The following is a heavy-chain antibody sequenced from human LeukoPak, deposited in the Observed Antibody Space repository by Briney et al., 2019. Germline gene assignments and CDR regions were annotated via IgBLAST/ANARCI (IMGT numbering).Heavy chain of an antibody. CDR2: ISGYNGNT. J-gene: IGHJ4*02. D-gene: IGHD6-19*01. V-gene: IGHV1-18*01. CDR3: ATKRGSGWIFDY. Sequence: ASVKVSCKASGYTFSSYGISWVRQAPGQGLEWMGWISGYNGNTNYAQKFQGRVTMTEDTSTDTAYMELSSLRSEDTAVYYCATKRGSGWIFDYWGQGTLVTVSS. CDR1: GYTFSSYG.